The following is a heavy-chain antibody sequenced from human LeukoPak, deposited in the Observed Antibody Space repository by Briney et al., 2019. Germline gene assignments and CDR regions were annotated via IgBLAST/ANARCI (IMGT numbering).Heavy chain of an antibody. V-gene: IGHV4-59*01. CDR2: IYYSGST. Sequence: SETLSLTCTVSGGSTSSYYWSWIRQPPGKGLEWIGYIYYSGSTNYNPSLKSRVTISVDTSKNQFSLKLSSVTAADTAVYYCARVRGYCSSTSCYEFDPWGQGTLVTVSS. J-gene: IGHJ5*02. CDR1: GGSTSSYY. D-gene: IGHD2-2*01. CDR3: ARVRGYCSSTSCYEFDP.